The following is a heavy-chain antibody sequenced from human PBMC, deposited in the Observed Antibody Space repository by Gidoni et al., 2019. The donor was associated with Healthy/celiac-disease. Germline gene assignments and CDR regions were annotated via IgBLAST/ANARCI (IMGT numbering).Heavy chain of an antibody. CDR3: AKSSVPAANLPYYYYGMDV. CDR2: ISYDGSNK. V-gene: IGHV3-30*18. J-gene: IGHJ6*02. CDR1: GFTFSSYG. Sequence: QVQLVESGGGVVQPGRSLRLSCAASGFTFSSYGMHWVRQAPGKGLEWVAVISYDGSNKYYADSVKGRFTISRDNSKNTLYLQMNSLRAEDTAVYYCAKSSVPAANLPYYYYGMDVWGQGTTVTVSS. D-gene: IGHD2-2*01.